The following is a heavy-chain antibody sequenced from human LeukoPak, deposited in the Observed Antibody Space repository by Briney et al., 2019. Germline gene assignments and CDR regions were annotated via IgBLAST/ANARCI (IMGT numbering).Heavy chain of an antibody. J-gene: IGHJ4*02. CDR2: ISSGSMYI. D-gene: IGHD1-14*01. Sequence: GGSLRLSCAGSGFTFSSYNMNWVRQAPGKGLEWVSSISSGSMYIYYADSVKGRFTISRDNAKNSLYLQMNSLRAEDTAVYYCARDTNLWGQGTLVTVSS. V-gene: IGHV3-21*06. CDR3: ARDTNL. CDR1: GFTFSSYN.